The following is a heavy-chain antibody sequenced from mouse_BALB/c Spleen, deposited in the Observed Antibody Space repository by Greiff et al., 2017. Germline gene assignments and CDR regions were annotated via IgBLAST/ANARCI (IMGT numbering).Heavy chain of an antibody. CDR2: ILPGSGST. J-gene: IGHJ1*01. CDR3: AREGDYYGSPWYFDV. Sequence: QVQLKQSGAELMKPGASVKISCKATGYTFSSYWIEWVKQRPGHGLEWIGEILPGSGSTNYNEKFKGKATFTADTSSNTAYMQLSSLTSEDSAVYYCAREGDYYGSPWYFDVWGAGTTVTVSS. CDR1: GYTFSSYW. D-gene: IGHD1-1*01. V-gene: IGHV1-9*01.